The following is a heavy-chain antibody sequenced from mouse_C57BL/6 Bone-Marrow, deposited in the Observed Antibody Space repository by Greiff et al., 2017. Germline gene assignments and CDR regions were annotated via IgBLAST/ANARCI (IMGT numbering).Heavy chain of an antibody. CDR1: GFTFSDYG. Sequence: EVKLVESGGGLVQPGGSLKLSCAASGFTFSDYGMAWVRQAPRKGPEWVAFISNLAYSIYYADTVTGRFTISRENAKNPPYLEMSSLRSEDTAMYYCAREGYYVSSYSWFAYWGQGTLVTVSA. J-gene: IGHJ3*01. V-gene: IGHV5-15*01. D-gene: IGHD1-1*01. CDR2: ISNLAYSI. CDR3: AREGYYVSSYSWFAY.